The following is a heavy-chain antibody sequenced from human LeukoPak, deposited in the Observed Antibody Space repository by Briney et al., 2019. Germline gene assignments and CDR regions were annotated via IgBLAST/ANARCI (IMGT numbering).Heavy chain of an antibody. J-gene: IGHJ4*02. CDR3: TTDWGYFDH. V-gene: IGHV3-15*01. CDR2: IKSKTDGGTT. D-gene: IGHD3-16*01. CDR1: GLIVSNAW. Sequence: GGSLRLSCAASGLIVSNAWMNWVRQAPGKGLEWVGRIKSKTDGGTTDYAAPVKGRFTISRDDSKNTVSLQMNSLKTKDTAVYYCTTDWGYFDHWGQGTLVTVSS.